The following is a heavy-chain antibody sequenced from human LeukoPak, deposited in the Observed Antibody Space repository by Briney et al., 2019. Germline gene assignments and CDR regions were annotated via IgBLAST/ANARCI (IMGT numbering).Heavy chain of an antibody. Sequence: SETLSLTCTVSGYSISSGYYWSWIRQPAGKGLEWIGRIYTSGSTNYNPSLKSRVTISVDTSKNQFSLKLSSVTAADTAVYYCARSRKVVVANWYFDLWGRGTLVTVSS. CDR1: GYSISSGYY. D-gene: IGHD3-22*01. CDR2: IYTSGST. CDR3: ARSRKVVVANWYFDL. V-gene: IGHV4-61*02. J-gene: IGHJ2*01.